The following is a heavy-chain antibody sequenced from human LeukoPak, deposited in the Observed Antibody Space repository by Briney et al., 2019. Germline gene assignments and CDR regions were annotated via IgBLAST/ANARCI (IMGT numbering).Heavy chain of an antibody. CDR1: GFTFNIYG. CDR2: ISYDEMYQ. V-gene: IGHV3-30*18. D-gene: IGHD3-10*01. J-gene: IGHJ4*02. Sequence: GRSLRLSCAASGFTFNIYGMHWVRQAPGKGLEWVAGISYDEMYQYYADSVKGRFTISRDNSKNTLFLEMNSLRAEDTAIYYCAKDRDYYGSGSDYWGQGTLVTVSS. CDR3: AKDRDYYGSGSDY.